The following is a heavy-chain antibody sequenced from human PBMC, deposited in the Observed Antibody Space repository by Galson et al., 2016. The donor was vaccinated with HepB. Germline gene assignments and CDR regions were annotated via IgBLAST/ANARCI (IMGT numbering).Heavy chain of an antibody. CDR1: GYTFTDYY. D-gene: IGHD3-10*01. CDR3: ARGFYGSRGWFDP. J-gene: IGHJ5*02. CDR2: INPNSGGT. V-gene: IGHV1-2*02. Sequence: SVKVSCKASGYTFTDYYMHWVRQAPGQGLEWMGWINPNSGGTNYAQTFRGRVTMTTDTSTTTAYMELKSLTSDDTAVYYCARGFYGSRGWFDPWGQGTLVTVAS.